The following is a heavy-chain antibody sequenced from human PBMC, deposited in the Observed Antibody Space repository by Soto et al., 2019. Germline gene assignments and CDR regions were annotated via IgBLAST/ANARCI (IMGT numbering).Heavy chain of an antibody. CDR3: ARRDLSPPDRY. CDR1: GGSSNSTNYN. D-gene: IGHD2-21*01. J-gene: IGHJ4*02. V-gene: IGHV4-39*01. Sequence: QLQLQESGPGLVKPSETLSLTCTVSGGSSNSTNYNWGWIRQPPGKGLEWIGAIYYSGSTNYHPCFKSRVAIAVDTSKNQSSLKLSAVNAADPAVYYCARRDLSPPDRYWGQGTLVTVSS. CDR2: IYYSGST.